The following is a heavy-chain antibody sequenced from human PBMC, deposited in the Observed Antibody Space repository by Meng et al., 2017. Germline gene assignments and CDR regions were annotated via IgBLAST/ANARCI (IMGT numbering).Heavy chain of an antibody. Sequence: VQLRRSGAEVKKPGASVKVSCNASGFTFTGYYIHWVRQAPGQGLEWMGRIQPNSGDTNSAQKFQGRVTMTRDTSISTAYMELCGLKFDDTAVYYCARGLYDISGDFSYWGQGTLVTVSS. CDR3: ARGLYDISGDFSY. V-gene: IGHV1-2*06. D-gene: IGHD3-22*01. CDR2: IQPNSGDT. CDR1: GFTFTGYY. J-gene: IGHJ4*02.